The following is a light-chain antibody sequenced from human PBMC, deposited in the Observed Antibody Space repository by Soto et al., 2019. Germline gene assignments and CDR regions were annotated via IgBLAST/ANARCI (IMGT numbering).Light chain of an antibody. CDR3: QQYNNWPLT. V-gene: IGKV3-15*01. J-gene: IGKJ4*01. Sequence: EIVMTQSTGTLSESPGDRATLSCRASQSVSNKLAWYQQRPGQAPRLLIYGASTRATGIPARFSGSGSGTEFTLTISSLQSEDFAVYYCQQYNNWPLTFGGGTKVEIK. CDR1: QSVSNK. CDR2: GAS.